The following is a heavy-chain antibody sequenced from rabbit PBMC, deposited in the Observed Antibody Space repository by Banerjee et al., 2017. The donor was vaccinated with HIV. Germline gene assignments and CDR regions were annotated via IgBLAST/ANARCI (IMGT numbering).Heavy chain of an antibody. V-gene: IGHV1S45*01. CDR3: ARDQGYGSSSGSL. Sequence: QEQLEESGGGLVKPGGTLTLSCKGSGFDFSGYHMSWVRQAPGKGLEWIGIIDTGKGSTDYASWVNGRFTISKTSSTTVTLQMTSLTVADTATYFCARDQGYGSSSGSLWGQGTLVTVS. CDR2: IDTGKGST. CDR1: GFDFSGYHM. J-gene: IGHJ3*01. D-gene: IGHD1-1*01.